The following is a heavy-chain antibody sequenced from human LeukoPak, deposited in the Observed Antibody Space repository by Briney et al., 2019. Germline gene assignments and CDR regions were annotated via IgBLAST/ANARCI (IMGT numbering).Heavy chain of an antibody. V-gene: IGHV3-74*01. J-gene: IGHJ4*02. D-gene: IGHD5-24*01. CDR1: GFTFSSYW. CDR3: AKRSYNHHFDY. Sequence: GGSLRLSCAASGFTFSSYWMHWVRHAPGKGLVWVSRINSDGSSTSYADSVKGRFTISRDNSKKTLYLQMNSLRVEDTGIYYCAKRSYNHHFDYWGQGTLVTVSS. CDR2: INSDGSST.